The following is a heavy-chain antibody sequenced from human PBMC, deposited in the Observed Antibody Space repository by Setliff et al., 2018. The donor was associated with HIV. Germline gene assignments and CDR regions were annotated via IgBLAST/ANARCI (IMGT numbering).Heavy chain of an antibody. CDR3: ARREDQLGPGWFAP. V-gene: IGHV4-59*01. Sequence: SETLSLTCSVSGGSFSGYYWSWIRQPPGKGLEWIGYIYIYNSGSTNYNPSLTSRVTISADTSRNQFSLKLNSVTAADTAVYYCARREDQLGPGWFAPWGQGTLVTVSS. J-gene: IGHJ5*02. D-gene: IGHD1-1*01. CDR2: IYIYNSGST. CDR1: GGSFSGYY.